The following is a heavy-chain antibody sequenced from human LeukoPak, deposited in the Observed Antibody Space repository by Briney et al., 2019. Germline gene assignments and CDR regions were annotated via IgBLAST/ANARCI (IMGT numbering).Heavy chain of an antibody. CDR1: GVSISTNNYY. Sequence: SETLSLTCTVSGVSISTNNYYWGWIRQPPGKGLEWIGHIYYDGRTYYNPSLKSRVTMSVDTSKNQFSLKLSSVTAADTAVYYCARHRGSSSEFDPWGLGTLVTISS. J-gene: IGHJ5*02. V-gene: IGHV4-39*01. CDR3: ARHRGSSSEFDP. D-gene: IGHD6-6*01. CDR2: IYYDGRT.